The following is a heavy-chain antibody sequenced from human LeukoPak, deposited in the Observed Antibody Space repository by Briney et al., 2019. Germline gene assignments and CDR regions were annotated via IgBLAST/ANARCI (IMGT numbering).Heavy chain of an antibody. V-gene: IGHV3-7*01. Sequence: GGSLRLSCAASGFTLNSYLMSWVRQAPGRGLEWVANINKDGSEENYLDSVKGRFTVSRDNAKNSLSLQMNSLRPEDTGVYYCARAPSEIGGYYPEYFRHWGQGTLVTVSS. D-gene: IGHD3-3*01. CDR2: INKDGSEE. CDR3: ARAPSEIGGYYPEYFRH. J-gene: IGHJ1*01. CDR1: GFTLNSYL.